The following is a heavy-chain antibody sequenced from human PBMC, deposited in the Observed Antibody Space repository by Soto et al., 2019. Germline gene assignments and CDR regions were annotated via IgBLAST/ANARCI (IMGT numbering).Heavy chain of an antibody. CDR1: GGTFSSYA. J-gene: IGHJ6*02. D-gene: IGHD5-18*01. CDR2: IIPIFGTA. CDR3: AIGGYSYCLRGDYYYYGMDV. Sequence: QVQLVQSGAEVKKPGSSVKVSCKASGGTFSSYAISWVRQAPGQGLEWMGGIIPIFGTANYAQKFQGRVTITADESTSTAYMELSSLRSEDTAVYYCAIGGYSYCLRGDYYYYGMDVWGQGTTVTVSS. V-gene: IGHV1-69*12.